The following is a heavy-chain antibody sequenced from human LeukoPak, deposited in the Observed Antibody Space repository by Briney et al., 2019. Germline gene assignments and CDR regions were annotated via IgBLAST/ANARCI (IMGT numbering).Heavy chain of an antibody. Sequence: GGSLRLSCAASGFSFNTYAMSWVRQAPGKGLEWVSVISGGGGTTYYADSVKGRFTMSRDNSKNTVYLQMNSLRVEDTAIYYCAKRADGCSGVSCYYYYMDVWGKGTTVTVSS. CDR3: AKRADGCSGVSCYYYYMDV. J-gene: IGHJ6*03. D-gene: IGHD2-15*01. CDR1: GFSFNTYA. V-gene: IGHV3-23*01. CDR2: ISGGGGTT.